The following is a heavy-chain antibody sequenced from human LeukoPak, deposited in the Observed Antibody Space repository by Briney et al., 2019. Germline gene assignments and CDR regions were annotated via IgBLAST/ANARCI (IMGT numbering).Heavy chain of an antibody. D-gene: IGHD3-10*01. CDR3: ARAKGYTSSYSFDY. J-gene: IGHJ4*02. CDR2: IGISSGPL. CDR1: GFTFNNYA. Sequence: GGSLRLSCAASGFTFNNYAMNWVRQTPGEGLEWVSFIGISSGPLLYADSVKGRFTISRDNAKTSVYLQMNRLRAEDTAVYYCARAKGYTSSYSFDYWGQGILVTVSS. V-gene: IGHV3-48*04.